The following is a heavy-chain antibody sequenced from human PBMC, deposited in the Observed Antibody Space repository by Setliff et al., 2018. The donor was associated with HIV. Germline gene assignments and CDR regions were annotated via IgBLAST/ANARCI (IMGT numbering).Heavy chain of an antibody. CDR3: ATGENYYGSGSPSVHYYMDV. J-gene: IGHJ6*03. CDR2: IYYSGSS. D-gene: IGHD3-10*01. V-gene: IGHV4-59*01. CDR1: GDSLSDYY. Sequence: SETLSLTCTVSGDSLSDYYWSWIRQSPGKGLEWISYIYYSGSSSYKPSLKSRVTMSIDTPRNEFSLRLSSVTAADTAVYYCATGENYYGSGSPSVHYYMDVRGKGTTVTVSS.